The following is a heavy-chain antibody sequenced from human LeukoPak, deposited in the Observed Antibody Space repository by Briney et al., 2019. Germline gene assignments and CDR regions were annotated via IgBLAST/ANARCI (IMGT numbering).Heavy chain of an antibody. J-gene: IGHJ5*02. D-gene: IGHD3-10*01. Sequence: GESLKISRKSSGYTFTSYWIGWVRQMPGKGLEWMGIIYPGDSDTRYSPSFQGQVTISADKSISTAYLQWSSLKASDTAMYYCARARYYGSGRGWFDPWGQGTLVTVSS. CDR3: ARARYYGSGRGWFDP. CDR1: GYTFTSYW. V-gene: IGHV5-51*01. CDR2: IYPGDSDT.